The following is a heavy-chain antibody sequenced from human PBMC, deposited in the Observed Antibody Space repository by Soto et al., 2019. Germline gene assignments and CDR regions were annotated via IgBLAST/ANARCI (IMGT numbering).Heavy chain of an antibody. CDR1: GFTFSDYY. V-gene: IGHV3-11*01. CDR2: ISSSGSTI. J-gene: IGHJ6*03. CDR3: ARYDYSNYERVHYYYYMDV. Sequence: QVQLVESGGGLVKPGGSLRLSCAASGFTFSDYYMSWIRQAPGKGLEWVSDISSSGSTIYYADSVKGRFTISRDKAKNSLYLQINSLRAEDTAVYYCARYDYSNYERVHYYYYMDVWGKGTTVTVSS. D-gene: IGHD4-4*01.